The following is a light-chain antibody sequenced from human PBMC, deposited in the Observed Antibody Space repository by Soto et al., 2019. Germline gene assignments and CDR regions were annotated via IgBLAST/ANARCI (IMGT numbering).Light chain of an antibody. V-gene: IGKV3-20*01. CDR3: QQYGALPYT. CDR1: QSVSSSY. CDR2: AAS. J-gene: IGKJ2*01. Sequence: DIVLTQSPGTLSLSSGERATLSCRASQSVSSSYFAWYQQKPGQAPRLLIYAASRRASGIPDRFSGSGSGTDFTLTINRLEPEDFAVYYCQQYGALPYTFGQGTKLEIK.